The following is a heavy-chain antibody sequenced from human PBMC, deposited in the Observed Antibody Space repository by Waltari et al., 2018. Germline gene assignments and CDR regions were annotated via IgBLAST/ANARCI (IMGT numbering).Heavy chain of an antibody. CDR1: GFIVSSNY. CDR2: IYTDGNT. D-gene: IGHD3-16*02. V-gene: IGHV3-53*01. Sequence: EVQLVESGGGLIQPGGSLRLSCAASGFIVSSNYMSWVRQAPGKGLEWVSVIYTDGNTNYADSVRGRFTISRDNSKNTLYLQRNSLRVDDTAVYYCVRDDSGLASYPNPWGQGTLVTVSS. J-gene: IGHJ5*02. CDR3: VRDDSGLASYPNP.